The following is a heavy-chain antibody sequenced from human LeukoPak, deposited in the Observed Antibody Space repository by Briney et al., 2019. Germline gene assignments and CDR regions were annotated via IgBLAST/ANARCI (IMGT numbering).Heavy chain of an antibody. CDR1: GGSFSGYY. V-gene: IGHV4-34*01. Sequence: PSETLSLTCAVYGGSFSGYYWSWIRQPPGKGLEWSWEINHSGSTNYNPSLKSRVTISVDTSKNQFSLKLSSVTAADTAVYYCARYFILGELSTNWFDPWGQGTLVTVSS. D-gene: IGHD3-16*02. CDR3: ARYFILGELSTNWFDP. J-gene: IGHJ5*02. CDR2: INHSGST.